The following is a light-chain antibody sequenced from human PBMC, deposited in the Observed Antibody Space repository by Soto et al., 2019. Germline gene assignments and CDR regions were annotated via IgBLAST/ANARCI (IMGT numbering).Light chain of an antibody. V-gene: IGKV1-39*01. CDR3: QESYSTPLA. Sequence: DIQVTQSPSSLSASVGDRVTITCRTSQNINIFLNWYQQKPGRAPMVVISAASNLESGVPSRFSGRGSGTEFTLTISNLQPGDSALYFCQESYSTPLALGGGTRVEIK. CDR2: AAS. J-gene: IGKJ4*01. CDR1: QNINIF.